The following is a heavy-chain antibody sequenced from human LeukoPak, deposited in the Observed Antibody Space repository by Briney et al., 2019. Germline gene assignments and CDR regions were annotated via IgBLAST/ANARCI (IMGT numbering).Heavy chain of an antibody. V-gene: IGHV4-38-2*02. Sequence: PSETLSLTCTVSGYSISSGYYWGWIRQPPGKGLEWIGSIYHSGSTYYNPSLKSRVTISVDTSKNQFSLKLSSVTAADTAAYYCARRGSSEFDYWGQGTLVTVSS. CDR1: GYSISSGYY. CDR3: ARRGSSEFDY. CDR2: IYHSGST. J-gene: IGHJ4*02. D-gene: IGHD1-26*01.